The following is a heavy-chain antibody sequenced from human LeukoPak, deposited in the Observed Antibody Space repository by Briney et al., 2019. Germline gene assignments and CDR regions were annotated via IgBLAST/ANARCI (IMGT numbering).Heavy chain of an antibody. J-gene: IGHJ4*02. V-gene: IGHV4-59*01. CDR3: ARDIIGLDYYGSKRV. D-gene: IGHD3-10*01. Sequence: SETLSLTCSLSGDSIRRYYCSWIRQPPGKGLEWIGYIYSSGSTHYNPSLKSRVTMSLDTSNNHFSLKLTSVTPADTAVYYCARDIIGLDYYGSKRVWGQGTLVTVSS. CDR1: GDSIRRYY. CDR2: IYSSGST.